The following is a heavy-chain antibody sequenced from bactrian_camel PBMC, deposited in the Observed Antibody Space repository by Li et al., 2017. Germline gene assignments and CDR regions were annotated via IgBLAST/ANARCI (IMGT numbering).Heavy chain of an antibody. J-gene: IGHJ6*01. CDR2: IDPDGT. D-gene: IGHD3*01. V-gene: IGHV3S53*01. CDR1: GETYC. Sequence: QVQLVESGGGSVQSGGSLRLSCVASGETYCVGWFRQAPGKEREEIATIDPDGTRYADSVKGRFTISRDNAKYTVYLQMNSLKFEDTAVYYCAADRGYGLGCDDGSGYWGQGTQVTVS. CDR3: AADRGYGLGCDDGSGY.